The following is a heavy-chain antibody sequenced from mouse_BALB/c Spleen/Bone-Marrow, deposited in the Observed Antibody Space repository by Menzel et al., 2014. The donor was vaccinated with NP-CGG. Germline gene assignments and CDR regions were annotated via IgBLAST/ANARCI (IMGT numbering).Heavy chain of an antibody. V-gene: IGHV1-18*01. D-gene: IGHD2-4*01. CDR1: GYSFTGYT. CDR3: ARWAIYYDYGEDYAMDY. Sequence: VQLQQPGPELVKPGASMKISCKASGYSFTGYTMNWVKQSHGKNLEWIGLINPYNGGTSYNQKFKGKATLTVDKSSSTACMELLSLTSEDSAVYYCARWAIYYDYGEDYAMDYWGQGTSVTVSS. CDR2: INPYNGGT. J-gene: IGHJ4*01.